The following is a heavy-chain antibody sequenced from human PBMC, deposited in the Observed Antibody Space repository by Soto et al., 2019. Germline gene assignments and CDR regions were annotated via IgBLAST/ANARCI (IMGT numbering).Heavy chain of an antibody. Sequence: SETLSLTCTVSGGSVSSGDYYWSWIRQPPGKGLEWIGYIYYSGSTYYNPSLKSRVTISVDTSKNQFSLKLSSVTAADTAVYYCARARRRIAGDPNWFDPWGQGTLVTVSS. CDR3: ARARRRIAGDPNWFDP. CDR1: GGSVSSGDYY. V-gene: IGHV4-30-4*01. CDR2: IYYSGST. D-gene: IGHD6-13*01. J-gene: IGHJ5*02.